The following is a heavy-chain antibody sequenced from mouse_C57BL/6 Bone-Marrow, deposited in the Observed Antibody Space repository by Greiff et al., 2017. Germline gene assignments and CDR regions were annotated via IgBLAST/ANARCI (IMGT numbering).Heavy chain of an antibody. D-gene: IGHD1-1*01. J-gene: IGHJ1*03. CDR3: ARGGYYGSSLWYFDV. V-gene: IGHV5-2*01. Sequence: DVQLVESGGGLVQPGESLKLSCESNEYEFPSHDMSWVRKTPEKRLELVAAINSDGGSTYYPDTMERRFIISRDNTKKTLYLQMSSLRSEDTAVYYCARGGYYGSSLWYFDVWGTGTTVTVSS. CDR1: EYEFPSHD. CDR2: INSDGGST.